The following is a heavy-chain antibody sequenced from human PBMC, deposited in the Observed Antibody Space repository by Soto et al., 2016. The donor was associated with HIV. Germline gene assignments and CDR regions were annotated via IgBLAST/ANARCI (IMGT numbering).Heavy chain of an antibody. J-gene: IGHJ4*02. CDR1: GLIFNNYA. D-gene: IGHD1-1*01. V-gene: IGHV3-23*01. CDR2: IHGSGDTA. CDR3: AKDLGNTIGQTGD. Sequence: EVRLLESGGGLVQPGGSLRLSCAASGLIFNNYAMSWVRQAPGKGLEWVSSIHGSGDTAYYADSVKGRFVISRDNFRNTLFLQMNNLRVEDTATYYCAKDLGNTIGQTGDWGQRTLVIVSS.